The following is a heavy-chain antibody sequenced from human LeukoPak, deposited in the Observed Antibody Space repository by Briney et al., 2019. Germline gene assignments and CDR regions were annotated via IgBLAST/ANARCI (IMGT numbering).Heavy chain of an antibody. Sequence: SGTLSLTCGVSGGSISNTNWWTWVRQPPGKGLEWIGEVNLQGSTNYNPSLKSRVAISVDKSKNQFSLKLSSVTAADTAVYYCARNLAYCGGDCYSEYGMDVWGQGTTVTVSS. D-gene: IGHD2-21*02. CDR1: GGSISNTNW. J-gene: IGHJ6*02. V-gene: IGHV4-4*02. CDR3: ARNLAYCGGDCYSEYGMDV. CDR2: VNLQGST.